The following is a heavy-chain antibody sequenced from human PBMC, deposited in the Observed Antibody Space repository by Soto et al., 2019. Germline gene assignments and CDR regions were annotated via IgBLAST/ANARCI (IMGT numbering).Heavy chain of an antibody. V-gene: IGHV3-21*01. CDR3: AREGIAAALDY. D-gene: IGHD6-13*01. CDR2: ISSSSSYI. J-gene: IGHJ4*02. CDR1: GFTFSSYS. Sequence: EVQLVESGGGLVKPGGSLRLSCAASGFTFSSYSMNWVRQAPGKGLEWVSSISSSSSYIYYADSVKGRFTISRDNAKNSLYLQVNSLRAEDTTVYYCAREGIAAALDYWGQGTLVTVSS.